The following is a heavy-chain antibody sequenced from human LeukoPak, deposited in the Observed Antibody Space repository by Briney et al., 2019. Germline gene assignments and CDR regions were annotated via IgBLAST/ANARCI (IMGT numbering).Heavy chain of an antibody. Sequence: PSETLSLTCTVSGGSISSYYWSWIRQPPGKGLEWIGYIYYSGSTNYNPSLKSRVTISVDTSKNQFSLKLSSVTAADTAVYYCASSANYYGSGSPRFDPWGQGTLVTVSS. D-gene: IGHD3-10*01. CDR1: GGSISSYY. J-gene: IGHJ5*02. CDR2: IYYSGST. V-gene: IGHV4-59*01. CDR3: ASSANYYGSGSPRFDP.